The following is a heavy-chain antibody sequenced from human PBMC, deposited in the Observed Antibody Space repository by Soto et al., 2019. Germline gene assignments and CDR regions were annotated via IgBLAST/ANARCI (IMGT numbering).Heavy chain of an antibody. Sequence: SETLSLTCAVYGGSFSGYYWSWIRQPPGKGLEWIGEINHSGSTNYNPSLKSRVTISVDTSKNQFSLKLSSVTAADTAVYYCARGVVAATNFDYWGQGTLVTVYS. V-gene: IGHV4-34*01. CDR3: ARGVVAATNFDY. D-gene: IGHD2-15*01. CDR1: GGSFSGYY. J-gene: IGHJ4*02. CDR2: INHSGST.